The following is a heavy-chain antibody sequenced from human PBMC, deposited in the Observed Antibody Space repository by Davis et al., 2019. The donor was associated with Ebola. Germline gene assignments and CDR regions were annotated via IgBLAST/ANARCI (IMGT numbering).Heavy chain of an antibody. CDR3: ARVGDSGWYGFDY. D-gene: IGHD6-19*01. CDR2: ISPGDSET. J-gene: IGHJ4*02. CDR1: GYTFTSYW. V-gene: IGHV5-51*01. Sequence: GESLKISCKGSGYTFTSYWIAWVRQAPGKGLEWMGSISPGDSETSYSPSLQGQATISVDKSISTAYLRWSSLKASDTATYYCARVGDSGWYGFDYWGQGTLVTVSS.